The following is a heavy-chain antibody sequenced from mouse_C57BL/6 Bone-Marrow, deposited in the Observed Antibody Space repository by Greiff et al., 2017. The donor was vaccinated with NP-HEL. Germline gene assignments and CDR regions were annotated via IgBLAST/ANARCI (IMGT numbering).Heavy chain of an antibody. D-gene: IGHD1-1*01. CDR1: GFNIKNTY. Sequence: VHVKQSVAELVRPGASVKLSCTASGFNIKNTYMHWVKQRPEQGLEWIGRIDPANGNTKYAPKFQGKATITADTSSNTAYLQLSSLTSEDTAIYYCARGYYYGSSYGDYFDYWGQGTTLTVSS. J-gene: IGHJ2*01. V-gene: IGHV14-3*01. CDR2: IDPANGNT. CDR3: ARGYYYGSSYGDYFDY.